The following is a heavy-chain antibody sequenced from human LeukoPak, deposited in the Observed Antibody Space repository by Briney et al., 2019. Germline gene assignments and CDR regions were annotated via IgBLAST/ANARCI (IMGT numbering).Heavy chain of an antibody. CDR2: VKYRGAT. Sequence: SETLSLTFSVSVGSTSRYYWNWIRQPPGKGVELVAYVKYRGATNYNLSRKSRPTISADTSKKQLSLKLSSVPAAAPAVYYCASGSHNWFDPSGQGILVTVSS. J-gene: IGHJ5*02. V-gene: IGHV4-59*01. CDR3: ASGSHNWFDP. CDR1: VGSTSRYY.